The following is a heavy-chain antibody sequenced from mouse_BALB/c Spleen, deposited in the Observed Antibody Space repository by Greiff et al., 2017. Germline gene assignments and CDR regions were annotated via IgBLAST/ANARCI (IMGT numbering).Heavy chain of an antibody. CDR3: ARDRDYGNYGYFDV. D-gene: IGHD2-1*01. V-gene: IGHV5-6-4*01. J-gene: IGHJ1*01. CDR1: GFTFSSSA. CDR2: ISSGGSYT. Sequence: DVQLVESGGGLVKPGGSLKLSCAASGFTFSSSAMSWVRQTPEKRLEWVATISSGGSYTYYPDSVKGRFTIARDNAKNNLYLQMRSLKSEDTAMYYCARDRDYGNYGYFDVWGAGTTVTVSS.